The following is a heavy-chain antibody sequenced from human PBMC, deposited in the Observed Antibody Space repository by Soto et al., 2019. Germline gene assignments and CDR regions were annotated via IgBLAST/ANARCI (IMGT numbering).Heavy chain of an antibody. V-gene: IGHV3-33*01. Sequence: QVQLVESGGGVVQPGWSLRLSCAASGFTFSSYGMHCVRQAPGKGLEWVAVIWYDGSNKYYADSVKGRFTISRENSKNTLYLKMNSLRAEDTAVYYCARDSLPYYYGSGSFYGMDVWGQGTTVTVSS. CDR1: GFTFSSYG. J-gene: IGHJ6*02. CDR2: IWYDGSNK. CDR3: ARDSLPYYYGSGSFYGMDV. D-gene: IGHD3-10*01.